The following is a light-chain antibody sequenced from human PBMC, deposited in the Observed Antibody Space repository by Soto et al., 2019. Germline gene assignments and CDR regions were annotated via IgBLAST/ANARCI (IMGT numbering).Light chain of an antibody. J-gene: IGKJ1*01. CDR1: QSISSW. Sequence: DIQMTQSPAILSASVGDRVTITCRASQSISSWLAWYQQKPGKAPKLLIYDASSLESGVPSRFSGSGSGTEFTLTISSLQPDDFATYYCQQYNSYSPTFGQGTKVDIK. CDR3: QQYNSYSPT. CDR2: DAS. V-gene: IGKV1-5*01.